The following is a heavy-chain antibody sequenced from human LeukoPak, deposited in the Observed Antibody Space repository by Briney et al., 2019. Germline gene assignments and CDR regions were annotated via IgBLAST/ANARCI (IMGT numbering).Heavy chain of an antibody. CDR3: AKNVLVERYSDY. Sequence: GQSLRLSCVPSGFIFTNHAISWVRHATGKGRQWGSVISGGGRTTEYADSVKGRFTVSRDISKDTVFLQMNSLRVEDTAIYYCAKNVLVERYSDYWGQGVVVTVSS. D-gene: IGHD3-10*01. CDR1: GFIFTNHA. V-gene: IGHV3-23*01. J-gene: IGHJ4*02. CDR2: ISGGGRTT.